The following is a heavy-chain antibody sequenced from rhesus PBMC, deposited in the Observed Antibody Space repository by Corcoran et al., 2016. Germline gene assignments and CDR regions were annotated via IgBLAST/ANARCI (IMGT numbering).Heavy chain of an antibody. J-gene: IGHJ4*01. V-gene: IGHV4-165*01. D-gene: IGHD4-29*01. CDR1: GYSVPSYF. CDR2: ISGTTGST. Sequence: QVQLQESGPGLVKPAETQSLTCAVSGYSVPSYFWSWIRQPPGKGLEWIGYISGTTGSTYYNPSLKSRVTISTDTSKNQFSLKVNSVTAADTAVYYCATSTVAATAYWGQGVLVTVSS. CDR3: ATSTVAATAY.